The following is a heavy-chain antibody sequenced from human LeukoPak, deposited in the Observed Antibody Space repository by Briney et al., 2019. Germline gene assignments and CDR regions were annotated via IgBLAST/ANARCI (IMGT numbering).Heavy chain of an antibody. V-gene: IGHV3-7*01. Sequence: GGSLRLSCAASGFTFSSYWMSWVRQAPGKGLEWVANIKQDGSEKYYVDSVKGRFTISRDNAKNSLYLQMNSLRAEDTAVYYCAGQGAGHNWGLFGYYGMDVWGQGTTVTVSS. CDR2: IKQDGSEK. J-gene: IGHJ6*02. CDR3: AGQGAGHNWGLFGYYGMDV. CDR1: GFTFSSYW. D-gene: IGHD7-27*01.